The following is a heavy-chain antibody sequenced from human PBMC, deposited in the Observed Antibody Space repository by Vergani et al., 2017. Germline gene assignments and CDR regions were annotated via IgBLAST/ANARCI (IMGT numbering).Heavy chain of an antibody. CDR3: ASSDYDFWSGYYLGD. CDR1: GGSFSGYY. D-gene: IGHD3-3*01. CDR2: INHSGST. J-gene: IGHJ4*02. V-gene: IGHV4-34*01. Sequence: QVQLQQWGAGLLKPSETLSLTCAVYGGSFSGYYWSWIRQPPGKGLEWIGEINHSGSTNYNPSLKSRVTISVDTSKNQFPLKLNSVTAADTAVYYCASSDYDFWSGYYLGDWGQGTLVTVSS.